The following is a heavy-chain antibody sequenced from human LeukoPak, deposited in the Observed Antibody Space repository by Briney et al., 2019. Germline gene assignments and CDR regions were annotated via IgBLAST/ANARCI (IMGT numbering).Heavy chain of an antibody. CDR3: AKDPSSNYDNFDY. Sequence: GGSLRLSCAASGFTFSGYAMSWVRQAPGKGLEWVSAISGSGGSTYYADSVKGRFTISRDNSKNTLYLQMNSLRAEDTAVYYCAKDPSSNYDNFDYWGQGTLVTVSS. CDR2: ISGSGGST. CDR1: GFTFSGYA. J-gene: IGHJ4*02. D-gene: IGHD4-4*01. V-gene: IGHV3-23*01.